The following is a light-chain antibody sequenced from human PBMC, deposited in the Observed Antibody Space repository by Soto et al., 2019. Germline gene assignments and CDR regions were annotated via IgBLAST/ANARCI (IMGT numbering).Light chain of an antibody. CDR2: DVT. CDR1: SSDVGGYNY. Sequence: QSALTQPASVSGSPGQSITISCTGTSSDVGGYNYVSWYQQHPGKAPKLMIYDVTNRPSGVSNRFSGSKSGDTASLTISGPQAGGGAVYYSSPYTTTSPLYGVFGGGTK. J-gene: IGLJ2*01. V-gene: IGLV2-14*01. CDR3: SPYTTTSPLYGV.